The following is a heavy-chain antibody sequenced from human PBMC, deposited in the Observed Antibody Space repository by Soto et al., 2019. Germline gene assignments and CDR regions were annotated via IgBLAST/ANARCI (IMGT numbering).Heavy chain of an antibody. D-gene: IGHD2-2*01. J-gene: IGHJ6*02. Sequence: SVKVSCKASGGTFSSYAIGWVRQAPGQGLEWMGGIIPIFGTANYAQKFQGRVTITADKSTSTAYMELSSLRSEDTAVYYCARGGVGLSSSYGYYYYYGMDVWGQGTTVTVSS. CDR2: IIPIFGTA. CDR3: ARGGVGLSSSYGYYYYYGMDV. CDR1: GGTFSSYA. V-gene: IGHV1-69*06.